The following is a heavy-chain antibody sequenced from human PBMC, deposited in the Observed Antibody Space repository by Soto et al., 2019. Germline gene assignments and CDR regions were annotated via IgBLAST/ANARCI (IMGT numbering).Heavy chain of an antibody. CDR2: IIPIFGTA. J-gene: IGHJ4*02. Sequence: ASVKVSCKASGGTFSSYAISWVRQAPGQGLEWMGGIIPIFGTANYAQKFQGRVTITADESTSTAYMELSSLRSEDTAVYYCAGIAARHDGIGYFDYWGQGTLVTVSS. D-gene: IGHD6-6*01. CDR3: AGIAARHDGIGYFDY. CDR1: GGTFSSYA. V-gene: IGHV1-69*13.